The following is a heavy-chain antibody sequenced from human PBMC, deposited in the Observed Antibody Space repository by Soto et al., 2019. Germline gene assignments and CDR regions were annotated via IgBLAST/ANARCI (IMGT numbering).Heavy chain of an antibody. Sequence: QVQLVQSGAEVKKPGSSVKVSCKAPGGSLSNYGISWVRQAPGQGLEWMGAIIPVFGTPNYAQKFQDRVTITADESTTTVYMEVRSLTSEDTAVYYCARGDATKIVVTTYYGMDVWGQGTTVTVSS. V-gene: IGHV1-69*12. J-gene: IGHJ6*02. D-gene: IGHD3-22*01. CDR2: IIPVFGTP. CDR3: ARGDATKIVVTTYYGMDV. CDR1: GGSLSNYG.